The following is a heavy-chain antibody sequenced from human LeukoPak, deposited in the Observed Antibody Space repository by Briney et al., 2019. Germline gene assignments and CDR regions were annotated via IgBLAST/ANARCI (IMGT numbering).Heavy chain of an antibody. Sequence: SETLSLTCTVSGGSISSYYWSWIRQPAGKGLEWIGRIYTSGSTNYNPSLKSRVTMSVDTSKNQFSPKLSSVTAADTAVYYCARLRGHIVLMVYAQRNGAFDIWGQGTMVTVSS. D-gene: IGHD2-8*01. CDR2: IYTSGST. J-gene: IGHJ3*02. V-gene: IGHV4-4*07. CDR3: ARLRGHIVLMVYAQRNGAFDI. CDR1: GGSISSYY.